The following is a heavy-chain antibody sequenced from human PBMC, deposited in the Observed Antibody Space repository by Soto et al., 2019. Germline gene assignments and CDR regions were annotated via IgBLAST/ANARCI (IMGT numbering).Heavy chain of an antibody. J-gene: IGHJ3*01. CDR1: GFTFSSYS. V-gene: IGHV3-21*01. CDR3: ARGYHYYDSSGYDKLDAFDL. CDR2: ISSSSSYI. Sequence: EVQLVESGGGLVKPGGYLRLSCAASGFTFSSYSMTSVRQAPGKGLEWVSSISSSSSYIYYADSVKGRFTISRDNAKNTVYLQMNRLRAEDRAGYYCARGYHYYDSSGYDKLDAFDLWGQGTMVTVSS. D-gene: IGHD3-22*01.